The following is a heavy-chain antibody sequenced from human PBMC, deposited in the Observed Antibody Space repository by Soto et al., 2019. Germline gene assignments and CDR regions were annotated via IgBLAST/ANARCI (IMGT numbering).Heavy chain of an antibody. CDR1: GGSISSSSYY. J-gene: IGHJ4*02. CDR3: ARLKRSGQWLVRGDDY. Sequence: SETLSLTCTVSGGSISSSSYYWGWIRQPPGKGLEWIGSIYYSGSTYYNPSLKSRVTISVDTSKNQFSLKPSSVTAADTAVYYCARLKRSGQWLVRGDDYWGQGTLVTVSS. V-gene: IGHV4-39*01. D-gene: IGHD6-19*01. CDR2: IYYSGST.